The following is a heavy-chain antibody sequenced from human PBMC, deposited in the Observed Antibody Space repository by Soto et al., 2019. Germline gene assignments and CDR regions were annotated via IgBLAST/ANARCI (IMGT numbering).Heavy chain of an antibody. J-gene: IGHJ6*02. Sequence: QVQLQESGPGLVKPSETLSLTCTVSGGSISSYYWSWIRQPPGKGLECIGCIYYSGSTNYNPSLKSRVTISVDTSKNQFSLKLSSVTAADTAVYYCARGQYSSSSGYYYYGMDVWGQGTTVTVSS. V-gene: IGHV4-59*01. D-gene: IGHD6-6*01. CDR2: IYYSGST. CDR3: ARGQYSSSSGYYYYGMDV. CDR1: GGSISSYY.